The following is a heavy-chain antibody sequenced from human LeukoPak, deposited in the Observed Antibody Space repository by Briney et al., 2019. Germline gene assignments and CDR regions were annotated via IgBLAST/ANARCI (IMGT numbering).Heavy chain of an antibody. CDR1: GFTFSSYW. D-gene: IGHD3-10*01. CDR2: LYSGGNT. Sequence: GGSLRLSCAASGFTFSSYWMSWVRQAPGKGLEWVSVLYSGGNTYYADSVKGRFTVSRDNSRNTLYLQMNSLRAEDTVVYYCANPRTARWFFDYWGQGTLVTVSS. CDR3: ANPRTARWFFDY. J-gene: IGHJ4*02. V-gene: IGHV3-53*01.